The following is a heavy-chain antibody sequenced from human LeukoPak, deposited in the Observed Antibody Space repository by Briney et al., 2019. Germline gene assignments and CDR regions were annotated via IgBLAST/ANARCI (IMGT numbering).Heavy chain of an antibody. Sequence: SETLSLTCTVSGGSVSSYYWSWIRQPAGKGLEWIGRIYSSGTTNYNPSLKSRVTMSVDTSKNHFSLKLSSVTAADTAVYCCARGITAAGNVNWFDPWGQGTLVTVSS. V-gene: IGHV4-4*07. CDR3: ARGITAAGNVNWFDP. CDR2: IYSSGTT. J-gene: IGHJ5*02. D-gene: IGHD6-13*01. CDR1: GGSVSSYY.